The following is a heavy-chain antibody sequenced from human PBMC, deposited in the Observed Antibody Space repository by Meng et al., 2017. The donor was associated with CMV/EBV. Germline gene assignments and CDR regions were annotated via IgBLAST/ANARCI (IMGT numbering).Heavy chain of an antibody. Sequence: LQKWGAGLWKPSGTLFLTCAVFGGSFSGYYWSWIRQPPGKGLEWIGEINHSGSTNYNPSLKSRVTISVDTSKNQFSLKLSSVTAADTAVYYCARGGIAAAGPFDYWGQGTLVTVSS. CDR1: GGSFSGYY. J-gene: IGHJ4*02. V-gene: IGHV4-34*01. CDR3: ARGGIAAAGPFDY. CDR2: INHSGST. D-gene: IGHD6-13*01.